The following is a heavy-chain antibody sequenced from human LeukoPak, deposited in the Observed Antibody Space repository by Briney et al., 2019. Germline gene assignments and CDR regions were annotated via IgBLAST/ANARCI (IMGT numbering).Heavy chain of an antibody. V-gene: IGHV3-21*01. CDR1: GFTFSSYS. CDR2: ISSSSSYI. J-gene: IGHJ4*02. D-gene: IGHD6-19*01. CDR3: ARDRSSWWKFGY. Sequence: TGGSLRLSCAASGFTFSSYSMNWVRQAPGKGLEWVSSISSSSSYIYYADSVKGRFTISRDNAKNSLYLQMNSPRAEDTAVYYCARDRSSWWKFGYWGQGTLVTVSS.